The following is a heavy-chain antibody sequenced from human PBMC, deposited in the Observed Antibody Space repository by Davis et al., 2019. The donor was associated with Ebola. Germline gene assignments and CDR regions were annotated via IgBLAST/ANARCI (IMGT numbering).Heavy chain of an antibody. CDR3: ATSRAYSYEI. CDR1: GFTFSSYT. V-gene: IGHV3-74*01. D-gene: IGHD5-12*01. CDR2: INTDGGST. J-gene: IGHJ4*02. Sequence: GESLKISCAASGFTFSSYTMNWVRQTPGKGLVWVSRINTDGGSTSYADSVKGRFTVSRDNAKNTLFLQMNSLRAEDTAVYFCATSRAYSYEIWGQGTLVTVSS.